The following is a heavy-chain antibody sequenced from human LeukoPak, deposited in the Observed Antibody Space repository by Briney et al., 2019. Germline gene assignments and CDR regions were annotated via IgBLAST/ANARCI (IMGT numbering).Heavy chain of an antibody. CDR1: GFTFSSYM. Sequence: PGGSLRLSCAASGFTFSSYMMNWVRQAPGKGLEWVSSINSGSTYTYYTESVKGRFTVSRDNAKNSLFLQMNSLRAEDTAIYYCARSLTTLTYEGYWGQGTLVTVSS. CDR2: INSGSTYT. J-gene: IGHJ4*02. CDR3: ARSLTTLTYEGY. D-gene: IGHD1-1*01. V-gene: IGHV3-21*01.